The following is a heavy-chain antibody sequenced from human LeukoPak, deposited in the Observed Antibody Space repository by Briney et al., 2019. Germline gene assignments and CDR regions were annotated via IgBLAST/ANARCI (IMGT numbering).Heavy chain of an antibody. V-gene: IGHV4-59*08. CDR2: IYYSGST. CDR3: ASTPVLHFNGMDV. J-gene: IGHJ6*02. Sequence: PSETLSLTCTVSGGSISSYYWSWIRQPPGKGLEWIGYIYYSGSTNYNPSLKSRVTISVDTSKNQFSLKLSSVTAADTAVYYCASTPVLHFNGMDVWGQGTTVTGSS. CDR1: GGSISSYY.